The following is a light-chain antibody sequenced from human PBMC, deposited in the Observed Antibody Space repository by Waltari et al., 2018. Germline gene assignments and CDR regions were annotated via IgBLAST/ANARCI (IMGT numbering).Light chain of an antibody. CDR3: SSYTSSSTYVV. Sequence: QSALTQPASVSGSPGQSITISSTGTSSDVGDYNYVSWHQPHPGKAPKLIIFDVSTLPPGVSNRFSGAKSGDTASLTISGLQADDEADYYCSSYTSSSTYVVFGGGTKLTVL. CDR1: SSDVGDYNY. CDR2: DVS. J-gene: IGLJ2*01. V-gene: IGLV2-14*03.